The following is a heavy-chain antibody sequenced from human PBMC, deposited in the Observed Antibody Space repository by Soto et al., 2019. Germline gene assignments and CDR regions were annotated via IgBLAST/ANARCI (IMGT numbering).Heavy chain of an antibody. Sequence: HPGGSLRLSCAASGFAFSSYGMHWVRQAPGKGLEWVAVISYDGSNKYYADSVKGRFTISRDNSKNTLYLQMNGLRAEDTAVYYCAKDRRFLEWLSRAPLGMDVWGQGTTVTVSS. CDR1: GFAFSSYG. D-gene: IGHD3-3*01. J-gene: IGHJ6*02. V-gene: IGHV3-30*18. CDR2: ISYDGSNK. CDR3: AKDRRFLEWLSRAPLGMDV.